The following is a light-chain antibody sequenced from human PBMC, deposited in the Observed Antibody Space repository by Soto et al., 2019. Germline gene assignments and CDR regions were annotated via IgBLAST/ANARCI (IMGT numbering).Light chain of an antibody. V-gene: IGKV3-11*01. CDR2: DAS. CDR3: QQRGKWPLT. Sequence: EIVLTQSPVTLSLSPGERATLSCRASQRVTANYLAWYQQRPGQAPRLLIYDASKRATGIPARFSGSGSGTDFTLTISSLEPEDFAVYYCQQRGKWPLTFGPGTKVDIK. CDR1: QRVTANY. J-gene: IGKJ3*01.